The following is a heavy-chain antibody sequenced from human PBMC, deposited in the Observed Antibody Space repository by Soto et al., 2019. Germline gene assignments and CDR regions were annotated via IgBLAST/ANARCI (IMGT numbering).Heavy chain of an antibody. CDR1: GYTFVNYG. J-gene: IGHJ4*02. Sequence: QVRLVQSGHEVKKPGAAVKVACKTSGYTFVNYGINWVRQAPGQGLEWMGGIQTDTHHANPARPFDGRVTMTADTTTGTAYLELRDLRPDDTAVYYCANDRGYGYRFDSWGKGTLVTVSS. D-gene: IGHD5-18*01. CDR3: ANDRGYGYRFDS. CDR2: IQTDTHHA. V-gene: IGHV1-18*04.